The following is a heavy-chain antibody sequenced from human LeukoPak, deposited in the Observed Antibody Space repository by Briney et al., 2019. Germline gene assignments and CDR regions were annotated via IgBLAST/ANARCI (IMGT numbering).Heavy chain of an antibody. CDR3: ASQYYDFWSGYYESFDY. CDR1: GGSISSGGYY. CDR2: IYYSGST. V-gene: IGHV4-31*03. J-gene: IGHJ4*02. D-gene: IGHD3-3*01. Sequence: SETLSLTCTVSGGSISSGGYYWSWIRQHPGKGLEWIGYIYYSGSTYYNPSLKSRVTISVDTSKNQFSLKLSSVTAADTAVYYCASQYYDFWSGYYESFDYWGQGTLVTVSS.